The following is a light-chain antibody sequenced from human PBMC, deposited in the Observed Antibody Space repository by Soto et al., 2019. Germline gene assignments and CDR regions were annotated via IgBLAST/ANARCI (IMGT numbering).Light chain of an antibody. CDR1: SGHSSYA. CDR3: QTWGTGFQV. J-gene: IGLJ2*01. V-gene: IGLV4-69*01. CDR2: LNNDGSH. Sequence: QSELTQSPSASASLGASVKLTCTLSSGHSSYAIAWHQKQPGKGPRYLMDLNNDGSHSKGDGIPDRFSGSSSGAERYLIISSLQSEDEADYYCQTWGTGFQVFGGGTQLTVL.